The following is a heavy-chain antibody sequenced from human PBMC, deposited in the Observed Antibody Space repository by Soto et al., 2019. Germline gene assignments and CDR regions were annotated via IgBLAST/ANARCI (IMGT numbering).Heavy chain of an antibody. V-gene: IGHV3-23*01. Sequence: GESLKISCAASGFTFSSYAMSWVRQAPGKGLEWVSAISGSGGSTYYADSVKGRFTISRDNSKNTLYLQMNSLRAEDTAVYYCAKVMPGSYYSPIDYWGQGTLVTVSS. CDR3: AKVMPGSYYSPIDY. D-gene: IGHD3-10*01. CDR2: ISGSGGST. J-gene: IGHJ4*02. CDR1: GFTFSSYA.